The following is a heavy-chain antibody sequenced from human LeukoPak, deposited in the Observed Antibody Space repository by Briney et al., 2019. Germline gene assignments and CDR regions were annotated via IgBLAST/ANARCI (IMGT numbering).Heavy chain of an antibody. J-gene: IGHJ4*02. CDR2: IYYSGST. D-gene: IGHD1-26*01. Sequence: SETLSLTCTVSGDSINSSSYFWGWIRQPPGKGLEWIGSIYYSGSTYYNPSLKSRVTISVDTSKNQFSLKLRSVTAADTAVYYCARRYPRSGSGSLRYFDYWGQGTLVTVSS. V-gene: IGHV4-39*01. CDR1: GDSINSSSYF. CDR3: ARRYPRSGSGSLRYFDY.